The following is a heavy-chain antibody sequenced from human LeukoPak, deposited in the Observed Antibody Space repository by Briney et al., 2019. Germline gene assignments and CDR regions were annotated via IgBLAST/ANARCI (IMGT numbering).Heavy chain of an antibody. J-gene: IGHJ4*02. CDR1: GGTFSSYA. D-gene: IGHD3-22*01. V-gene: IGHV1-69*04. Sequence: SVKVSCKASGGTFSSYAISWVRQAPGQGLEWMGRIIPILGIANYAQKFQGRVTITADKSTSTAYMELSSLRSEDTAVYYCARGLIHSSGYYDYGGQGTLVTVSS. CDR2: IIPILGIA. CDR3: ARGLIHSSGYYDY.